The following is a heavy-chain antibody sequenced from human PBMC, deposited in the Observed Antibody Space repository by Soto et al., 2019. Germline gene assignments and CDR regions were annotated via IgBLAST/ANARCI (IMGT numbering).Heavy chain of an antibody. CDR1: GFTFDDYA. V-gene: IGHV3-43D*04. Sequence: GGSLRLSCAASGFTFDDYAMHWVLQPPGKGLGWVSLISWDGGSTYYADPGKGRFTISRDNGKNSLYLQMNSLRAEDTALYYCAKDPGEYCSSTSCRGGYYYYGMDVWGQGTTVTVSS. J-gene: IGHJ6*02. CDR2: ISWDGGST. D-gene: IGHD2-2*01. CDR3: AKDPGEYCSSTSCRGGYYYYGMDV.